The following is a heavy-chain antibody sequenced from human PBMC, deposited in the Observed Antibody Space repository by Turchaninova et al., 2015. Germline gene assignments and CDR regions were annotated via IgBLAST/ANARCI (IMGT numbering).Heavy chain of an antibody. V-gene: IGHV3-74*01. D-gene: IGHD3-3*01. CDR3: ARDSGTIFGVVTW. Sequence: EVQLVESGGGLVQPGGSLRLSCAAAGFTFSTYWMHGVRQAPGKGLVWVSRVNTDGRSTAYADSVKGRFTISRDNAKNTLYLQMNSLRGEDTAVYYCARDSGTIFGVVTWWGQGTLVTVSS. J-gene: IGHJ4*02. CDR2: VNTDGRST. CDR1: GFTFSTYW.